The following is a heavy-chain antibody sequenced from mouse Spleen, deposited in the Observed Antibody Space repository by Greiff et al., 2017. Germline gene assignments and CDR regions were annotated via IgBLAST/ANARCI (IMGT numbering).Heavy chain of an antibody. D-gene: IGHD1-1*01. V-gene: IGHV5-6-2*01. Sequence: EVKLEESGGGLVKPGGSLKLSCAASGFTFSSYAMSWVRQTPEKRLEWVAAINSNGGSTYYPDTVKDRFTISRDNAKNTLYLQMSSLRSEDTALYYCARQDYYDGSYNYWGQGTTLTVSS. J-gene: IGHJ2*01. CDR2: INSNGGST. CDR1: GFTFSSYA. CDR3: ARQDYYDGSYNY.